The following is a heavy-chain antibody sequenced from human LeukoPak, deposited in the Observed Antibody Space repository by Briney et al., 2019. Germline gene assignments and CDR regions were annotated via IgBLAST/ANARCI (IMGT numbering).Heavy chain of an antibody. CDR3: AKDPSYGSGSYYVRYYYYMDV. CDR2: ISYDESNK. D-gene: IGHD3-10*01. Sequence: PGGSLRLSCAASGFTFSSYAMSWVRQAPGKGLEWVALISYDESNKYLIDSVKGRFTISRDNSKNMLYLQMNSLRAEDTAVYYCAKDPSYGSGSYYVRYYYYMDVWGKGTTVTISS. CDR1: GFTFSSYA. V-gene: IGHV3-30*18. J-gene: IGHJ6*03.